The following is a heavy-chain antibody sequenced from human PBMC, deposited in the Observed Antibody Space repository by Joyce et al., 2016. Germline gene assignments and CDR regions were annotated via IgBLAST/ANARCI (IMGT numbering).Heavy chain of an antibody. D-gene: IGHD6-6*01. J-gene: IGHJ4*02. Sequence: QVQLVQSGAEVKKPGASVKVSCRASGYTFTSYGITWVRQAPGQGLEWMGWISTYNGDANYAQKFQGRVSMTTDTSTSTAYMDLRSLRSDDTAVYYCARVVSSDYFDYWGQGTPVTVSS. CDR3: ARVVSSDYFDY. CDR2: ISTYNGDA. V-gene: IGHV1-18*04. CDR1: GYTFTSYG.